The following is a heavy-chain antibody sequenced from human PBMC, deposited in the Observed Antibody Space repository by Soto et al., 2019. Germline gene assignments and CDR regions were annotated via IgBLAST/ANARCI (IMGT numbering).Heavy chain of an antibody. CDR1: GGSISSYY. D-gene: IGHD3-10*01. V-gene: IGHV4-59*12. CDR2: IYYSGST. Sequence: SETLSLTCTVSGGSISSYYWSWIRQPPGKGLEWIGYIYYSGSTNYNPSLKSRVTISVDTSKNQFSLKLSSVTAADTAVYYCARGRGDYDYWGQGTLVTVSS. CDR3: ARGRGDYDY. J-gene: IGHJ4*02.